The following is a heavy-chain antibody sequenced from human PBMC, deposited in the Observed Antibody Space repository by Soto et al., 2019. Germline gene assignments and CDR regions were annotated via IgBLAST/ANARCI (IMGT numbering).Heavy chain of an antibody. CDR2: INHSGST. CDR3: ARVSGIYYYGMDV. V-gene: IGHV4-34*01. CDR1: GGSFSGYY. Sequence: SETLSLTCAVFGGSFSGYYWSWIRQPPGKGLEWIGEINHSGSTNYNPSLKSQDTISEDTTKNQFSQKLSSVTAADTAVYYCARVSGIYYYGMDVWGQGTTVTVSS. D-gene: IGHD3-10*01. J-gene: IGHJ6*02.